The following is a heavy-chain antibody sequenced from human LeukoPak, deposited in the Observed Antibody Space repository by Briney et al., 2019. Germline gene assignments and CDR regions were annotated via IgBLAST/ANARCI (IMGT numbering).Heavy chain of an antibody. Sequence: ASVKVSCKASGYTFTSYDINWVRQATGQGLEWMGWMNPNSGGTNYAQKLQGRVTITRDTSIDTAYMQLSRLRSDDTAVYYCAKDRYGDYEAPFHYYMDAWGRGTTVTVSS. CDR2: MNPNSGGT. V-gene: IGHV1-2*02. J-gene: IGHJ6*03. D-gene: IGHD5-12*01. CDR3: AKDRYGDYEAPFHYYMDA. CDR1: GYTFTSYD.